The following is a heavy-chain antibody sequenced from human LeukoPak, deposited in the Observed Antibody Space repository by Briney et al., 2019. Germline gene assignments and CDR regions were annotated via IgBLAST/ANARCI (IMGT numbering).Heavy chain of an antibody. Sequence: SQTLSLTCTVSGGSISSGSHYWSWIRQPAGKGLEWIGRIYTRGSTNYNPSLESRVTISVDTPRNNSCLRLSSVTAADTAVYYCARDARLEGCGGDCYPDYWGQGTLVTVSS. CDR3: ARDARLEGCGGDCYPDY. D-gene: IGHD2-21*01. J-gene: IGHJ4*02. V-gene: IGHV4-61*02. CDR2: IYTRGST. CDR1: GGSISSGSHY.